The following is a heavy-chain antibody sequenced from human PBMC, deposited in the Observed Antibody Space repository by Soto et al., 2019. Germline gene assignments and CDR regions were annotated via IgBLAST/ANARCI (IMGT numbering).Heavy chain of an antibody. Sequence: SVKVSCKASGGTFSSYAISWVRQAPGQGLEWMGGIIPIFGTANYAQKFQGRVTITADESMSTAYMELSSLRSEDTAVYYCAKYPPVDKAMEGSYYFDYWGQVTLVTVSS. CDR3: AKYPPVDKAMEGSYYFDY. CDR2: IIPIFGTA. D-gene: IGHD5-18*01. V-gene: IGHV1-69*13. CDR1: GGTFSSYA. J-gene: IGHJ4*02.